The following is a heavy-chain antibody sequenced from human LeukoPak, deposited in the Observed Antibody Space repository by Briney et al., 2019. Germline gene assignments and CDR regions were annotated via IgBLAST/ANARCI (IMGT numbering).Heavy chain of an antibody. V-gene: IGHV3-23*01. CDR2: ISGSGGST. CDR1: GFTFSSYA. CDR3: AGVRTVTTTFFDY. Sequence: GGSLRLSCAASGFTFSSYAMSWVRQAPGKGLEWVSAISGSGGSTYHADSVKGRITISRDNAKNSLYLQMNSLRAEDTAVYYCAGVRTVTTTFFDYWGQGTLVTVSS. D-gene: IGHD4-17*01. J-gene: IGHJ4*02.